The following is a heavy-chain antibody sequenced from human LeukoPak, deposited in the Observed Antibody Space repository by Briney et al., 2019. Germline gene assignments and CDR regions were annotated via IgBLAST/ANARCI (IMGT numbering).Heavy chain of an antibody. J-gene: IGHJ5*02. D-gene: IGHD6-19*01. CDR3: ARHSGGWYSWFDP. CDR1: GGSISSSGYY. V-gene: IGHV4-39*01. CDR2: IYYSGST. Sequence: SETLSLTCTVSGGSISSSGYYWGWIRQPPGKGLEWVATIYYSGSTYYNPSLKSRVTISVDTSKSQFSLKLSSVTAADTAVYYCARHSGGWYSWFDPWGQGTLVTVSS.